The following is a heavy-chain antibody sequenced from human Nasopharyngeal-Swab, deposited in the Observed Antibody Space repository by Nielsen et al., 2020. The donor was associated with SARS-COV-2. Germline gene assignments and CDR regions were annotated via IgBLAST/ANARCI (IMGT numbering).Heavy chain of an antibody. J-gene: IGHJ4*02. V-gene: IGHV3-11*04. CDR2: ISSSGSTI. CDR1: GFTFSDYY. D-gene: IGHD3-3*01. Sequence: GGFLRLSCAASGFTFSDYYMSWIRQAPGKGLEWVSYISSSGSTIYYADSVKGRFTISRDNAKNSLYLQMNSLRAEDTAVYYCAAHPSYDFWSGTYYWGQGTLVTVSS. CDR3: AAHPSYDFWSGTYY.